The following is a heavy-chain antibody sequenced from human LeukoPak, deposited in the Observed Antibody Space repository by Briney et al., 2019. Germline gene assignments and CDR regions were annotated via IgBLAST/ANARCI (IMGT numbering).Heavy chain of an antibody. CDR2: IHPRDSDT. J-gene: IGHJ3*02. V-gene: IGHV5-51*01. Sequence: GESLEISCKASGYSFTSYWIGWVRQMPGKGLEWMGIIHPRDSDTRYSPSFQGQVTTSADKSISTAYLQWSSLKASDTATYYCAKYNDDSKGSFAIWGQGTMVTVSS. CDR1: GYSFTSYW. D-gene: IGHD3-22*01. CDR3: AKYNDDSKGSFAI.